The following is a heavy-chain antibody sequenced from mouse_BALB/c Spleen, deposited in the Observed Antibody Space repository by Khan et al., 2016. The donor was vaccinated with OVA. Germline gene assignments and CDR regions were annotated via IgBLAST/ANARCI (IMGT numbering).Heavy chain of an antibody. CDR2: ISRGGSYT. V-gene: IGHV5-9-3*01. J-gene: IGHJ3*01. CDR3: ARELLTTVVATPFAY. Sequence: EVELVESGGGLVKPGGSLKLSCAASGFTFSNYAMSWVRQTPEKRLEWVATISRGGSYTYYPDSVQGRFTISRDNARNTLSLQMSSLRSEDTAIYDCARELLTTVVATPFAYWGQGTLVTVSA. D-gene: IGHD1-1*01. CDR1: GFTFSNYA.